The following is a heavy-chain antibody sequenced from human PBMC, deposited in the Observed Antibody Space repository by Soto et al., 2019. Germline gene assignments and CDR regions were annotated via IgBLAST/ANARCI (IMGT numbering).Heavy chain of an antibody. D-gene: IGHD2-15*01. V-gene: IGHV1-69*12. CDR3: ARDKDRQQLGGNYYYGIDV. Sequence: QVQLVQSGAEVKKPGSSVTVSCKASGGTFGNSAISWVRQAPGQGLEWMGGITPIFPTPDYAQKFPGRVTITADESTTTAYMELTSLKSEDTAVYYCARDKDRQQLGGNYYYGIDVWGQGTTVTVSS. CDR1: GGTFGNSA. J-gene: IGHJ6*02. CDR2: ITPIFPTP.